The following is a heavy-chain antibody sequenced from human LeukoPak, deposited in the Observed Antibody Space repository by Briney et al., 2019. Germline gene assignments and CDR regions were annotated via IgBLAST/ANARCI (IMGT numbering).Heavy chain of an antibody. CDR3: AKGAQNIECWGIYY. D-gene: IGHD3-16*01. J-gene: IGHJ4*02. Sequence: GGSLRLSCEASGFTFSTYSMNWVRQAPGKGLEWVSSISGSGGSTYYADSVKGRFSISRDNSKNTLDLKMTGLRAQDTALYYCAKGAQNIECWGIYYWGQGTLVTVSS. V-gene: IGHV3-23*01. CDR1: GFTFSTYS. CDR2: ISGSGGST.